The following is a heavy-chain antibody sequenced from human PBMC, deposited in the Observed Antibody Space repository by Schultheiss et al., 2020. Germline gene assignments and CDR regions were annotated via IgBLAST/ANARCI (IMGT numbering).Heavy chain of an antibody. Sequence: SETLSLTCTVSGGSISSGSYYWSWIRQPAGKGLEWIGRIYTSGSTYYNPSLKSRVTISVDTSKNQFSLKLSSVTAADTAVYYCARDSYGYDGYYYYGMDVWGQGTTVTVSS. J-gene: IGHJ6*02. CDR3: ARDSYGYDGYYYYGMDV. V-gene: IGHV4-61*02. D-gene: IGHD5-12*01. CDR1: GGSISSGSYY. CDR2: IYTSGST.